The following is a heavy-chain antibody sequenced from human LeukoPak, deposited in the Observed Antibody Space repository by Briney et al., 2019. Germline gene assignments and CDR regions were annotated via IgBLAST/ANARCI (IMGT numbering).Heavy chain of an antibody. CDR1: GGSFSGYY. D-gene: IGHD6-19*01. CDR3: ARRIAVAVPFDP. J-gene: IGHJ5*02. CDR2: INHSGST. Sequence: PSETLSLTCAVYGGSFSGYYWSWIRQPPGKGLEWIGEINHSGSTNYNPSLKSRVTISVDTSKNQFSLKLSSVTAADTAVYYCARRIAVAVPFDPWGQGTLVTVSS. V-gene: IGHV4-34*01.